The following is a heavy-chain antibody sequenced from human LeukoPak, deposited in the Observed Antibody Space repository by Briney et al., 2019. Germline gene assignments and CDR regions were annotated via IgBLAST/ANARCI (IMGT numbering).Heavy chain of an antibody. CDR3: ARGNVDTAMGFDY. D-gene: IGHD5-18*01. CDR2: IYSGGST. CDR1: GFTVISNY. V-gene: IGHV3-53*01. J-gene: IGHJ4*02. Sequence: PGGSLRLSCEASGFTVISNYMSWVRQVPGKGLEWVSVIYSGGSTNYADSVKGRFTISRDNSKNTLYLQMNSLRDEDTAVYYCARGNVDTAMGFDYWGQGTLVTVSS.